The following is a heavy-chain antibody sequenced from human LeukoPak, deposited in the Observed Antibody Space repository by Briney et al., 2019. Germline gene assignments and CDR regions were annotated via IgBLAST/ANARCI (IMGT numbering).Heavy chain of an antibody. D-gene: IGHD2-21*02. CDR1: GGSFSGYY. CDR2: INHSGST. Sequence: SETLSLTCAVYGGSFSGYYWSWIRQPPGKGLEWIGEINHSGSTNYNPSLKSRVTISVDTSKNQFSLKLSSVTAADTAVYYCARGPLSYCGGDCYRDFDYWGQGTLVTVSS. J-gene: IGHJ4*02. CDR3: ARGPLSYCGGDCYRDFDY. V-gene: IGHV4-34*01.